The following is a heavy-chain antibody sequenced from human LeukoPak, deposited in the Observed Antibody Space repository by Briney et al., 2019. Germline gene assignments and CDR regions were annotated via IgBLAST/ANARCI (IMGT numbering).Heavy chain of an antibody. CDR2: IIPILGIA. Sequence: GASVKVSCKASGGTFSSYAISWVRQAPRQGLEWMGRIIPILGIANYAQKFQGRVTITADKTTSTAYMELSSLRSEDTAVYYCARVSGGGPYRLWGQGTLVTVSS. CDR3: ARVSGGGPYRL. J-gene: IGHJ4*02. D-gene: IGHD3-10*01. V-gene: IGHV1-69*04. CDR1: GGTFSSYA.